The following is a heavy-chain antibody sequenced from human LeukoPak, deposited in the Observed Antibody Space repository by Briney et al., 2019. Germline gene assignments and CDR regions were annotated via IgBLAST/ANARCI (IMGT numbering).Heavy chain of an antibody. CDR1: GGSFSGYY. Sequence: PSETLSLTCAVYGGSFSGYYWSWIRQPPGKGLEWIGEINHSGSTNYNPSLKSRVTISVDTSKNQFSLKLSYYDSSGYHQTRYDYWGQGTLVTVSS. CDR3: DY. J-gene: IGHJ4*02. V-gene: IGHV4-34*01. CDR2: INHSGST. D-gene: IGHD3-22*01.